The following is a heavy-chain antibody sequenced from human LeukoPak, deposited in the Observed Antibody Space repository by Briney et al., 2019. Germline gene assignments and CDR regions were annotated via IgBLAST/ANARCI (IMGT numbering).Heavy chain of an antibody. CDR1: GFTVSGTY. CDR2: IYSGGST. Sequence: GGSLRLSCAASGFTVSGTYMSWVRQAPGKGLEWVSLIYSGGSTYYADSVKGRFTISRDNAKNSLYLQMNSLRAEDTAVYYCASLNYYYYYMDVWGKGTTVTVSS. CDR3: ASLNYYYYYMDV. V-gene: IGHV3-53*01. J-gene: IGHJ6*03.